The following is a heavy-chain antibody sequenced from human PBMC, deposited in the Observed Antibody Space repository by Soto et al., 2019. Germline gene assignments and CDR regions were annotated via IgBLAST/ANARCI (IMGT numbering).Heavy chain of an antibody. CDR1: GFTFSSYG. Sequence: GGSLRLSCVASGFTFSSYGMHWVRQAPGKGLEWVAVIWYDGSNKYYADSVKGRFTISRDNSKNTLYLQVNSLRAEDTAVYFCARDRVGLLWFGESYGMDVWGQGTTVTVSS. J-gene: IGHJ6*02. V-gene: IGHV3-33*01. CDR2: IWYDGSNK. D-gene: IGHD3-10*01. CDR3: ARDRVGLLWFGESYGMDV.